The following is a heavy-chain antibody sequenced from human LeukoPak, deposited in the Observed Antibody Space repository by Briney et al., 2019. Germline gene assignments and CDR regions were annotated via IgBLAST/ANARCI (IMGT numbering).Heavy chain of an antibody. CDR3: ARVWGYCSSTSCYSLYYYGMDV. J-gene: IGHJ6*02. CDR1: GYTFTSYY. CDR2: INPSGGST. V-gene: IGHV1-46*01. D-gene: IGHD2-2*02. Sequence: ASVKVSCKASGYTFTSYYMHWVRQAPGQGLEWMGIINPSGGSTSYAQKFQGRVTMTRDTSTSTVYMELSSLRSEDTAVYYCARVWGYCSSTSCYSLYYYGMDVWGQGTTVTVSS.